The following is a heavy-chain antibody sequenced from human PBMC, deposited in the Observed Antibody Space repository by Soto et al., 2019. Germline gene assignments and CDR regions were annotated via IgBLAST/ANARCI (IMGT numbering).Heavy chain of an antibody. J-gene: IGHJ5*02. CDR1: GGSISSGGYY. CDR2: ISYSGST. V-gene: IGHV4-31*03. CDR3: ARVPPAVESDPIGYNWFDP. Sequence: SETLSLTCTVSGGSISSGGYYWSWIRQHPGTGLEWIGHISYSGSTYYNTSLKSRVTIPVDTSRNQFSLIVNSVTAADTAMYYCARVPPAVESDPIGYNWFDPWGQGTLVTVSS. D-gene: IGHD2-15*01.